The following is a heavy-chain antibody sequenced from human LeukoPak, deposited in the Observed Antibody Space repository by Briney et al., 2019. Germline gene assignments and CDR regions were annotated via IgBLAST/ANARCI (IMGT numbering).Heavy chain of an antibody. D-gene: IGHD3-22*01. CDR1: GGSISSYY. CDR2: IYYSGST. V-gene: IGHV4-59*08. Sequence: SESLSLTWTVAGGSISSYYWSWIRQPPGKGLEWIGYIYYSGSTNYNPSLKSRVTISVDTSKNQFSLKLSSVTAADTAVYYCASSYDSSGYPDYWGQGTLVTVSS. CDR3: ASSYDSSGYPDY. J-gene: IGHJ4*02.